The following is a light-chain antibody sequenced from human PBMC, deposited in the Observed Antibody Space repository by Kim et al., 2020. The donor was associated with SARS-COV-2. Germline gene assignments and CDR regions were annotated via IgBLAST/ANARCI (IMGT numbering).Light chain of an antibody. Sequence: SSELTQDPAVSVALGQTVRITCQGDSPRSYYASWYQQKPGQAPVLVIYGKNNRPSGIPDRFSGSRSGDTASLTITGAQAEDEADYYCNSRDSTGNHYVFGTGTKVTVL. CDR1: SPRSYY. J-gene: IGLJ1*01. CDR2: GKN. CDR3: NSRDSTGNHYV. V-gene: IGLV3-19*01.